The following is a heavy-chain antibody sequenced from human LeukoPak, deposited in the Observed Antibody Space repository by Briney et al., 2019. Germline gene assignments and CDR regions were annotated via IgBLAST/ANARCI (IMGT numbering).Heavy chain of an antibody. J-gene: IGHJ4*02. V-gene: IGHV3-23*01. CDR2: ISASGNNT. Sequence: GGSLRLSCAASGFTFSSYAMSWVRQAPGKGLEWVSAISASGNNTYYADSVKDRFTISRDKSKNTLYLQMNSLGAEDTAVYYCATYRGNYYYFDYWGQGTLVTVSS. D-gene: IGHD1-26*01. CDR1: GFTFSSYA. CDR3: ATYRGNYYYFDY.